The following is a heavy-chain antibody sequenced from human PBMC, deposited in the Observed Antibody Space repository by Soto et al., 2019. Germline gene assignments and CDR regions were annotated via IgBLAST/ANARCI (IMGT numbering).Heavy chain of an antibody. CDR3: AIIGSGDYSDFDY. J-gene: IGHJ4*02. Sequence: VASVKVSCKGLGYTFTSYGISWVRQAPGQGLEWMGWIRPNDGHTNYAQKFQDRVTMTRDTSTTTVYMDLRSLGSDDTAVYYCAIIGSGDYSDFDYWGQGTLVTVSS. D-gene: IGHD4-4*01. CDR1: GYTFTSYG. V-gene: IGHV1-18*01. CDR2: IRPNDGHT.